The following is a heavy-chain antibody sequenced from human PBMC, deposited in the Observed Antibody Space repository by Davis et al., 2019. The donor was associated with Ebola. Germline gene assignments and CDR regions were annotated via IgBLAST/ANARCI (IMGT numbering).Heavy chain of an antibody. J-gene: IGHJ4*02. D-gene: IGHD3-3*01. CDR1: GGSISSSSYY. Sequence: SETLSLTCTVSGGSISSSSYYWGWIRQPPGKGLEWIGSIYYSGSTYYNPSLKSRVTISVDTSKNQFSLKLSSVTAADTAVYYCARSLSVLRFLEWFIDYWGQGTLVTVSS. CDR2: IYYSGST. V-gene: IGHV4-39*01. CDR3: ARSLSVLRFLEWFIDY.